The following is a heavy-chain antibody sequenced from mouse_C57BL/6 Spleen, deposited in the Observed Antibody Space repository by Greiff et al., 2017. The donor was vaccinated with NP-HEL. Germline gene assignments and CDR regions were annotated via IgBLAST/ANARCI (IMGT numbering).Heavy chain of an antibody. CDR1: GYTFTSYW. Sequence: QVQLQQPGAELVMPGASVKLSCKASGYTFTSYWMPWVKQRPGQGLEWIGEIDPSDSYTNYNQKFKGKSTLTVAKSSSTAYMQRSSLTSEDSAVYSCARSTGAWFAYWGQGTLVTVSA. D-gene: IGHD4-1*02. V-gene: IGHV1-69*01. CDR2: IDPSDSYT. CDR3: ARSTGAWFAY. J-gene: IGHJ3*01.